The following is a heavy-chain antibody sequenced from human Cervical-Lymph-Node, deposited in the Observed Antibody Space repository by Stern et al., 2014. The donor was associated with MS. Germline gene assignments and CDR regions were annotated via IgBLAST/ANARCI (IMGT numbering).Heavy chain of an antibody. J-gene: IGHJ4*02. D-gene: IGHD2-15*01. V-gene: IGHV3-48*01. CDR3: ARDSGSGMLYYFDF. Sequence: EDQLVESGGGLVQPGGSLRLSCAVSGFTSNTYSLNWVRQAPGKGLEGVSYISSSSSTIHYADSVKGRFTISRDNAKNSLYLQMNSLRAEDTAVYYCARDSGSGMLYYFDFWGQGSLVAVSS. CDR1: GFTSNTYS. CDR2: ISSSSSTI.